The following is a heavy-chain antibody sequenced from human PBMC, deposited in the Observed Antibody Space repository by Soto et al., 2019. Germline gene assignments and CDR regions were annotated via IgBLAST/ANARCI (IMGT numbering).Heavy chain of an antibody. CDR3: ARDHHSYYDTSGYYPYFDF. D-gene: IGHD3-22*01. V-gene: IGHV4-61*01. J-gene: IGHJ4*02. Sequence: PSETLSLTCTVSGGSVNTAPYHWSWIRQSTRNGLEWIGNIYYTGSTNYNPSFESRVAISLDTSNNQFSLRLTYLTAAYTAVYFCARDHHSYYDTSGYYPYFDFWGQGTLVTVSS. CDR2: IYYTGST. CDR1: GGSVNTAPYH.